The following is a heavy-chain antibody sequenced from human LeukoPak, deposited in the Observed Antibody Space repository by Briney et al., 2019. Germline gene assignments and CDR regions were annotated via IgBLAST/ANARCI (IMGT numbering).Heavy chain of an antibody. D-gene: IGHD2-2*01. CDR3: AKDGGSVVPADTFDY. Sequence: GGSLRLSCAASGFTFSSYAMSWVRQAPGKGLEWVSAISGSGGSTYYADSVKGRFTISRDNPKNTLYLQMNSLRAEDTAVYYCAKDGGSVVPADTFDYWGQGTLVTVSS. CDR2: ISGSGGST. CDR1: GFTFSSYA. J-gene: IGHJ4*02. V-gene: IGHV3-23*01.